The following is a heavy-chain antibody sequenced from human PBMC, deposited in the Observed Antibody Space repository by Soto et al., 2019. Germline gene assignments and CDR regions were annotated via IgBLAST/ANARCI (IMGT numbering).Heavy chain of an antibody. CDR2: ISPDGSTT. J-gene: IGHJ5*02. CDR1: GFTISNYW. D-gene: IGHD6-13*01. Sequence: GGSLRLSCVASGFTISNYWMHWVRQAPGKGLIWVSRISPDGSTTNYADSVKGRFTIPRDNAKNSLHLQMNSLRAEDTAVYYCTRDASRDSSARGWFDPWGPGTLVTVSS. V-gene: IGHV3-74*01. CDR3: TRDASRDSSARGWFDP.